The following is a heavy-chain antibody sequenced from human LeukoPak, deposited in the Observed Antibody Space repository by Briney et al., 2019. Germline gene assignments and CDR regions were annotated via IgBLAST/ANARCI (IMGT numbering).Heavy chain of an antibody. CDR3: ASNSGWYGVS. J-gene: IGHJ4*02. Sequence: GGSLRLSCTVSGFTLSSYEMSWIRQAPGKGLEWVSSVDYSADSTHYADSVMGRFTISRDNSKNTLYLQLNSLSADDTAVSYCASNSGWYGVSWGQGTLVTVSS. D-gene: IGHD6-19*01. V-gene: IGHV3-23*01. CDR2: VDYSADST. CDR1: GFTLSSYE.